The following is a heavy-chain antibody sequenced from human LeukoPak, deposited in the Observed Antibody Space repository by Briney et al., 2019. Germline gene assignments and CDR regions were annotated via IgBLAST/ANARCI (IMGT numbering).Heavy chain of an antibody. J-gene: IGHJ4*02. D-gene: IGHD2-8*01. CDR3: ARFKDDVTKFDY. CDR2: INQDVSRI. CDR1: GFSFSRYW. V-gene: IGHV3-7*01. Sequence: PGRSLRLSCAGSGFSFSRYWMAWVRQAPGKGLEWVASINQDVSRIHYVDSVKGRFTISRDNAKNSLFLQMNSLRVEDTAVYYCARFKDDVTKFDYWGQGTLVTVSS.